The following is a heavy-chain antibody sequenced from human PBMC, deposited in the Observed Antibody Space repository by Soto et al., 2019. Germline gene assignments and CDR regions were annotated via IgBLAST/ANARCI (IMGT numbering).Heavy chain of an antibody. CDR2: IIPIFGTA. D-gene: IGHD4-17*01. Sequence: SVKVSCKASGGTFSSYAISWVRQAPGQGLEWMRGIIPIFGTANYAQKFQGRVTITADESTSTAYMELSSLRSEDTAVYYCARVRGDYVVNGMDVWGQGTTVTVSS. V-gene: IGHV1-69*13. CDR3: ARVRGDYVVNGMDV. J-gene: IGHJ6*02. CDR1: GGTFSSYA.